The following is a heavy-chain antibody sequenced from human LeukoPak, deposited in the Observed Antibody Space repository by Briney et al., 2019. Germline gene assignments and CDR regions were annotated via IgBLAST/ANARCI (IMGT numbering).Heavy chain of an antibody. CDR3: ARETRYYFDY. Sequence: GGSLRLSCAASGFNFSDYYMNWIRQAPGKGLEWVSYISGSGTTIYYADSVKGRFTISRDNAKNSLFLQMNSLRAEDTAVYYCARETRYYFDYWGQGTLVTVSS. CDR1: GFNFSDYY. J-gene: IGHJ4*02. V-gene: IGHV3-11*04. CDR2: ISGSGTTI.